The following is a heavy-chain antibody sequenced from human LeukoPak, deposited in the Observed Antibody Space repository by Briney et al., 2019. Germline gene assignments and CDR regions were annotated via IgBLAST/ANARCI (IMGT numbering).Heavy chain of an antibody. Sequence: PSETLSLTCSVSDGPMGTYYWGWIRQPPGKGLEWIGYIYYSGSTTYNPSLKSRVTVSVDTSKNQFSPKLTSMTAADTAVYYCARGRLGRQHASFFDSWGQGTLVTVSS. V-gene: IGHV4-59*08. CDR1: DGPMGTYY. D-gene: IGHD2-2*01. CDR3: ARGRLGRQHASFFDS. J-gene: IGHJ4*02. CDR2: IYYSGST.